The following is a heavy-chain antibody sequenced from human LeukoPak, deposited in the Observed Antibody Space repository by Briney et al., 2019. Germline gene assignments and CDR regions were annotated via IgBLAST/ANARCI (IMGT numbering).Heavy chain of an antibody. V-gene: IGHV3-33*06. D-gene: IGHD2-2*01. J-gene: IGHJ4*02. CDR3: AKDRVVPAANYFDY. CDR2: IWYDGSNK. Sequence: GRSLRLSCAASGFTFSSYGMHWVRQAPGKGLEWVAVIWYDGSNKYYADSVKGRFTISRDNSKNTLYLQMDSLRAEDTAVYYCAKDRVVPAANYFDYWGQGTLVTVSS. CDR1: GFTFSSYG.